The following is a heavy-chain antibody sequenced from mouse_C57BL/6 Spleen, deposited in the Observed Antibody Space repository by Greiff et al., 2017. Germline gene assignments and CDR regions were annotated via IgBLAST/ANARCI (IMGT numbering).Heavy chain of an antibody. CDR3: ARYYYSNYGLDY. J-gene: IGHJ2*01. Sequence: QVQLKQSGPELVKPGASVKISCKASGYAFSGSWMNWVKQRPGKGLEWIGRIYPGDGDTTYNGKFKGKATLTVDKSSSTAYMQLSSLTSEDSAVYFCARYYYSNYGLDYWGKGTTVTVSA. D-gene: IGHD2-5*01. CDR1: GYAFSGSW. CDR2: IYPGDGDT. V-gene: IGHV1-82*01.